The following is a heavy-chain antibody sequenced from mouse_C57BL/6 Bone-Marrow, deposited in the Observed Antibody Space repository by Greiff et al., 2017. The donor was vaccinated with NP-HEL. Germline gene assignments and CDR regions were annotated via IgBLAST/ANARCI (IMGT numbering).Heavy chain of an antibody. V-gene: IGHV1-5*01. CDR2: IYPGNSDT. Sequence: EVQRVESGTVLARPGASVKMSCKTSGYTFTSYWMHWVKQRPGQGLEWIGAIYPGNSDTSYNQKFKGKAKLTADTSASTAYMELSSLTNEDSAVYYCKGELRPEYYYAMDYWGQGTSVTVSS. CDR3: KGELRPEYYYAMDY. J-gene: IGHJ4*01. CDR1: GYTFTSYW. D-gene: IGHD3-2*02.